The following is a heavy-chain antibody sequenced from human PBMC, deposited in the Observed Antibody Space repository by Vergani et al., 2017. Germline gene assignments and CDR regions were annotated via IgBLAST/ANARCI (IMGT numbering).Heavy chain of an antibody. CDR1: GVSVTDYN. CDR2: QSTTGGA. Sequence: QAQLQESGPGLVKPSETLSLPCHAFGVSVTDYNCNWIRQAPGKGLEWFGSQSTTGGATHASHNPSLKSRVSISVDTSKIQFSLRLTSVTAADSAIYYXAGDTHSWQRADRWGQGLLVAVSS. CDR3: AGDTHSWQRADR. D-gene: IGHD6-13*01. J-gene: IGHJ5*02. V-gene: IGHV4-59*02.